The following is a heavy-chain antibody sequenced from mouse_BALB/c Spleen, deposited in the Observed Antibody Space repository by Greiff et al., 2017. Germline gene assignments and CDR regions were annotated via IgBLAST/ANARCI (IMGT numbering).Heavy chain of an antibody. CDR3: AGGGYGNSYDAMDY. V-gene: IGHV1-20*02. D-gene: IGHD1-1*01. J-gene: IGHJ4*01. CDR1: GYSFTGYF. CDR2: INPYNGDT. Sequence: VQLQQSGPELVKPGASVKISCKASGYSFTGYFMNWVMQSHGKSLEWIGRINPYNGDTFYNQKFKGKATLTVDKSSSTAHMELRSLASEDSAVFEGAGGGYGNSYDAMDYWGQGTSVTVSS.